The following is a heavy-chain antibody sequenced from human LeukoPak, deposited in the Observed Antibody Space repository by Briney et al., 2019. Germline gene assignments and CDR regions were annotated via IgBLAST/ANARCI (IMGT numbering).Heavy chain of an antibody. V-gene: IGHV4-38-2*02. CDR1: GVSISSGYY. J-gene: IGHJ4*02. CDR2: IYHSGRT. CDR3: ARRGSSWYRGYFDY. Sequence: PSETLSLTCTVSGVSISSGYYWGWIRQPPGKGLEWIGSIYHSGRTFYNPSLKSRVTISVDTSKNQFSLKLTSVTAADTAVYYCARRGSSWYRGYFDYWGQGTLVTVSS. D-gene: IGHD6-13*01.